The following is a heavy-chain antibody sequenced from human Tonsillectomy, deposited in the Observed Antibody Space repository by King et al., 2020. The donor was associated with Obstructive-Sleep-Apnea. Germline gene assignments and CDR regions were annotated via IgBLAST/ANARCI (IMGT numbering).Heavy chain of an antibody. Sequence: QLVQSGAEVKKPGASVRVSCKASGYTFTGYYIHWVRQAPGQGLEWMGWISPNSGATKSAQKFQDRVTMTRDTSINTAYLDRSRLRSDDTAIYYCARDMSAYDSTSPAYWGQGTLVTVSS. CDR1: GYTFTGYY. CDR3: ARDMSAYDSTSPAY. V-gene: IGHV1-2*02. D-gene: IGHD3-10*01. J-gene: IGHJ4*02. CDR2: ISPNSGAT.